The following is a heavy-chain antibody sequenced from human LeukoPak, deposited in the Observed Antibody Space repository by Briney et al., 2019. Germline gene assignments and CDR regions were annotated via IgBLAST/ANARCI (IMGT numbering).Heavy chain of an antibody. CDR2: IYYSGST. V-gene: IGHV4-59*01. CDR1: GGSITSYY. D-gene: IGHD4-17*01. CDR3: ARESLYGDYSYFDY. J-gene: IGHJ4*02. Sequence: SETLSLTCTVSGGSITSYYWSWIRQPPGKGLEWIGYIYYSGSTNYNPSLKGRVTISADMSKNQFSLKLSSVTAADTAVYYCARESLYGDYSYFDYWGQGTLVTVSS.